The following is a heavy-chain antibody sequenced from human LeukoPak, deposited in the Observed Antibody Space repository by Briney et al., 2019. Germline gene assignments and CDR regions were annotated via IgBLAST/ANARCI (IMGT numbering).Heavy chain of an antibody. Sequence: ASVKVSCKVSGYTFTGYYLHWVRQAPGQGLEWMGRINPSSGGTNYAQKFQGRVTMTRDTSINTAYMDLNSLRSDDTAVYYCARGPSGSDDWGQGTLVIVSS. CDR3: ARGPSGSDD. V-gene: IGHV1-2*06. D-gene: IGHD3-10*01. CDR2: INPSSGGT. J-gene: IGHJ4*02. CDR1: GYTFTGYY.